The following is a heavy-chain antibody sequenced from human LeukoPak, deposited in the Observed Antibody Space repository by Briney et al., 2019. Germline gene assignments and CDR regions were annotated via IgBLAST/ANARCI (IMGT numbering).Heavy chain of an antibody. J-gene: IGHJ4*02. CDR3: AKSGGYGLIDY. D-gene: IGHD1-26*01. CDR1: GGSFSGYY. CDR2: INHSGST. Sequence: SETLSLTCAVYGGSFSGYYWSWIRQPPGKGLEWIGEINHSGSTNYNPSLKSRVTISIDTSKNQFSLKLNSVTAADTAMYYCAKSGGYGLIDYWGQGTLVTVSS. V-gene: IGHV4-34*01.